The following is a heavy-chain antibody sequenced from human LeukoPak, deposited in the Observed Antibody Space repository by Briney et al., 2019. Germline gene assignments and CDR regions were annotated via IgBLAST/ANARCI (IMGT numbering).Heavy chain of an antibody. D-gene: IGHD5-18*01. J-gene: IGHJ4*02. V-gene: IGHV1-69*13. CDR2: IIPIFGTA. Sequence: SVKVSCKASGGTFSSYAISWVRQAPGQGLEWMGGIIPIFGTANYAQKFQGRVTITADESTSTAYMELSRLRSDDTAVYYCARGDVDTAMVDYWGQGTLVTVSS. CDR3: ARGDVDTAMVDY. CDR1: GGTFSSYA.